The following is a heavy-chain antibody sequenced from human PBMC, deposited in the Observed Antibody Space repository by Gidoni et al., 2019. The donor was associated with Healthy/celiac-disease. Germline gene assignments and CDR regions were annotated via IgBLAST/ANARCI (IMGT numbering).Heavy chain of an antibody. V-gene: IGHV3-15*01. CDR1: GSTSRKAW. J-gene: IGHJ4*02. Sequence: EVQLVESGGGLVMLGGSFGLSCAASGSTSRKAWMGWVRQAPGQGLEWVGRNKSKTDEETTDYAAPVKGRFTISRDDSENTLYLQMNSLKTEDTAVYYCTTDRSWVVGATTSDYWGQGTLVTVSS. CDR3: TTDRSWVVGATTSDY. CDR2: NKSKTDEETT. D-gene: IGHD1-26*01.